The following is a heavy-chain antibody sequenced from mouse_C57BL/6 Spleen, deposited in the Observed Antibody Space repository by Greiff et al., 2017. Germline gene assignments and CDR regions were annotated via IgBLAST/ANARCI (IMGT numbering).Heavy chain of an antibody. CDR1: GYAFSSYW. CDR3: ARRGRGSKGGNAMDD. V-gene: IGHV1-80*01. Sequence: QVQLKESGAELVKPGASVKISCKASGYAFSSYWMNWVKQRPGKGLEWIGQIYPGDGDTNYNGKFKGKATLTADKSSSTAYMQLSSLTSEDSAVYFCARRGRGSKGGNAMDDWGQGTSVTVSS. D-gene: IGHD1-3*01. J-gene: IGHJ4*01. CDR2: IYPGDGDT.